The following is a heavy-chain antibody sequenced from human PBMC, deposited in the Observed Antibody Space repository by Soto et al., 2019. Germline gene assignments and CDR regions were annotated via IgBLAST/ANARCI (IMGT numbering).Heavy chain of an antibody. Sequence: GGSLRLSCAVSGFTFSSYAMSWVRQAPGKGLEWVSGISGSGASTYYADSVRGRFTISRDNSKNTVYLQMNSLRAEDTAVYYCARSSVVVVVNANDYWGQGTLVTVSS. CDR2: ISGSGAST. D-gene: IGHD2-15*01. CDR3: ARSSVVVVVNANDY. V-gene: IGHV3-23*01. CDR1: GFTFSSYA. J-gene: IGHJ4*02.